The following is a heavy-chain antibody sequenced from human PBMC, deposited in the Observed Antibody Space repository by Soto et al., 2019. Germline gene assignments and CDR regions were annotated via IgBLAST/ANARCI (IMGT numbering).Heavy chain of an antibody. Sequence: ASVKVSCKASGGTFSSYAISWVRQAPGQGLEWMGGIIPIFGTANYAQKFQGRVTITADESTSTAYMELSSLRSEDTAVYYCASWYYDILTGYSPSYYYYYGMGVWGQGTTVTACS. CDR2: IIPIFGTA. CDR1: GGTFSSYA. D-gene: IGHD3-9*01. CDR3: ASWYYDILTGYSPSYYYYYGMGV. V-gene: IGHV1-69*13. J-gene: IGHJ6*01.